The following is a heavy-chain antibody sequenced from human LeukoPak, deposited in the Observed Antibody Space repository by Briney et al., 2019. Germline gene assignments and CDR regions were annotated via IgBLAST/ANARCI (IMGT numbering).Heavy chain of an antibody. V-gene: IGHV4-59*01. Sequence: SETLSLTCTVSGGSISSYYWSWIRQPPGKGLEWIGYIYYSGSTNYNPSLKSRVTISVDTSKNQFSLKLSSVTAADTAVYYCARALGDILTGYYPIYFDYWGQGTLVTVSS. CDR1: GGSISSYY. CDR2: IYYSGST. J-gene: IGHJ4*02. D-gene: IGHD3-9*01. CDR3: ARALGDILTGYYPIYFDY.